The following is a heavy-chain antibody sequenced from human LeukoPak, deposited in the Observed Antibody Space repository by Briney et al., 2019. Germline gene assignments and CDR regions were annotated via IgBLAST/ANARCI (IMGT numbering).Heavy chain of an antibody. CDR2: IKQDGSEK. CDR3: AELGITMIGGV. Sequence: PGGSLRLSCAASGFTFSNYWMNWVRQAPGKELEWVANIKQDGSEKYYVDSVKGRFTISRDNAKNSLYLQMNSLRAEDTAVYYCAELGITMIGGVWGKGTTVTISS. D-gene: IGHD3-10*02. CDR1: GFTFSNYW. V-gene: IGHV3-7*01. J-gene: IGHJ6*04.